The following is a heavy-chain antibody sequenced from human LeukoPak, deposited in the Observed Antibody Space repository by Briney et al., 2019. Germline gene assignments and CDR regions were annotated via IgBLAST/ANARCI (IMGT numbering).Heavy chain of an antibody. CDR3: ARVWEQFEPTNWFDP. CDR2: INPNSGGT. D-gene: IGHD1-26*01. Sequence: ASVKVSCKASGYTFTGYYMHWVRQAPGQGLEWMGWINPNSGGTNYAQKFQGRVTMTRDTSISTAYMELSRPRSDDTAVYYCARVWEQFEPTNWFDPWGQGTLVTVSS. V-gene: IGHV1-2*02. J-gene: IGHJ5*02. CDR1: GYTFTGYY.